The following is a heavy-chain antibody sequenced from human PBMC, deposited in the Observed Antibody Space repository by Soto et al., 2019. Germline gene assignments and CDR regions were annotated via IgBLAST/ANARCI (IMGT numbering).Heavy chain of an antibody. V-gene: IGHV1-18*01. Sequence: QVQLVQSGAEVKKPGASVKVSCKASGYTFTSYGISWVRQAPGQGLEWMGWISAYNGNTNYAQKLQGRVTMNTDTSTSTAYRELRSLRSDDTAVYYCARENTIYDFWSGYYTGYFDYWGQGTLVTVSS. CDR2: ISAYNGNT. J-gene: IGHJ4*02. CDR3: ARENTIYDFWSGYYTGYFDY. D-gene: IGHD3-3*01. CDR1: GYTFTSYG.